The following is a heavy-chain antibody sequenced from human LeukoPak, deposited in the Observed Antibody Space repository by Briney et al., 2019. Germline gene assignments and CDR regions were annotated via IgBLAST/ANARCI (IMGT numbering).Heavy chain of an antibody. CDR3: AKDALQWDYYYYYMDV. V-gene: IGHV3-23*01. CDR2: MSGSGART. J-gene: IGHJ6*03. D-gene: IGHD1-26*01. Sequence: GGSLRLSCAASGFTFRNYGMNWVRQAPGKGLEWVSLMSGSGARTYYADSVKGRFTISRDNSKNTLYLHMNSLRAEDTAVYYCAKDALQWDYYYYYMDVWGKGTTVTISS. CDR1: GFTFRNYG.